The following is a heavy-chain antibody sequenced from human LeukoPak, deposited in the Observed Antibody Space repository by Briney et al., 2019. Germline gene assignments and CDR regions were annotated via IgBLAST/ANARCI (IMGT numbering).Heavy chain of an antibody. CDR2: TYPGDSDT. CDR3: ARRKRRATTLITMGAGGFDY. V-gene: IGHV5-51*01. D-gene: IGHD3-10*01. Sequence: GESLKISCKGSGYSFTSYWIGWVRQMPGKGLEWMGITYPGDSDTRYSPSFQGQVTISADKSISTAYLQWSSLKASDTAMYYCARRKRRATTLITMGAGGFDYWGQGTLVTVSS. CDR1: GYSFTSYW. J-gene: IGHJ4*02.